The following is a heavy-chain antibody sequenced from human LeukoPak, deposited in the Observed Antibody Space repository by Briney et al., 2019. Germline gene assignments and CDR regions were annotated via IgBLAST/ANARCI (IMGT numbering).Heavy chain of an antibody. CDR1: RFTFSTFG. D-gene: IGHD3-22*01. V-gene: IGHV3-30*03. Sequence: GGSLRLSCAASRFTFSTFGMHWVRQAPGKGLEWVAVISSDGSNKYYADSVRGRFTISRDNSKDTLYLQMSSLRIEDTAVYYCRAATKYLDYYYDYWGQGTLVTVSS. CDR2: ISSDGSNK. CDR3: RAATKYLDYYYDY. J-gene: IGHJ4*02.